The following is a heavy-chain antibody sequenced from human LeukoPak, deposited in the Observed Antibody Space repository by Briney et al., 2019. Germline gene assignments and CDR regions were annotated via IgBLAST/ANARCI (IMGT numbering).Heavy chain of an antibody. CDR3: AKKVPLDFWSGYYNYFDY. CDR2: ISGSGGST. J-gene: IGHJ4*02. V-gene: IGHV3-23*01. D-gene: IGHD3-3*01. CDR1: GFTFSSYA. Sequence: GGSLRLSCAASGFTFSSYAMSWVRQAPGKGLEWVSAISGSGGSTYYADSVKGRFTISRDNSKNTLYLQMNSLRAEDTAVYYCAKKVPLDFWSGYYNYFDYWGQGTLVTVSS.